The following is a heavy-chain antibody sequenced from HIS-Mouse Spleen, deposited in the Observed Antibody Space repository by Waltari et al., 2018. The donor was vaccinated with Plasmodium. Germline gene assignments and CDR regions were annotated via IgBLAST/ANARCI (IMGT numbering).Heavy chain of an antibody. CDR2: IYYSGST. D-gene: IGHD3-3*01. J-gene: IGHJ4*02. V-gene: IGHV4-59*01. CDR1: GGSISSYY. CDR3: ARVPYLEWLLYFDY. Sequence: QVQLQESGPGLVKPSETLSLTCTVSGGSISSYYWSWIRQPPGKGLEWIGYIYYSGSTNYNPSLKSRVTRSVDTSKNQFSLKLSSVTAADTAVYYCARVPYLEWLLYFDYWGQGTLVTVSS.